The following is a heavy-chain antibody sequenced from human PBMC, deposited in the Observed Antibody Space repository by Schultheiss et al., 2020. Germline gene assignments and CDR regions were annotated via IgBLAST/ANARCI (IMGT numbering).Heavy chain of an antibody. D-gene: IGHD1-26*01. CDR3: ARGSYPPFYYYYGMDV. Sequence: GGSLRLSCAASGFTFSSYSMNWVRQAPGKGLEWVSYISSSISTIYYADSVKGRFTISRDNAKNSLYLQMNSLRDEDTAVYYCARGSYPPFYYYYGMDVWGQGTTVNVSS. V-gene: IGHV3-48*02. CDR1: GFTFSSYS. J-gene: IGHJ6*02. CDR2: ISSSISTI.